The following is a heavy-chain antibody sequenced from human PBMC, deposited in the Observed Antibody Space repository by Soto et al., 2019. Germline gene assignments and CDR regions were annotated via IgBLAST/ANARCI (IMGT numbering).Heavy chain of an antibody. Sequence: EVQLVESGGGLVQPGGSLRLSCSASGFTVSSNYMSWVRQAPGKGLEWVSVTYSDGTTYYADSVKGRFTISRDNSKNTLYLQMISLRVEDTAVYYCVREYRRVGARDAYDIWGQGTMVTVSS. J-gene: IGHJ3*02. CDR2: TYSDGTT. D-gene: IGHD3-10*01. V-gene: IGHV3-66*01. CDR1: GFTVSSNY. CDR3: VREYRRVGARDAYDI.